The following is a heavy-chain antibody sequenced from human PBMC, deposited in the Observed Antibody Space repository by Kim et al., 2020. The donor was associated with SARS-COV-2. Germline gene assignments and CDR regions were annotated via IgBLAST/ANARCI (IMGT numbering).Heavy chain of an antibody. V-gene: IGHV3-48*02. CDR3: ARDQGDGYVY. J-gene: IGHJ4*02. D-gene: IGHD5-12*01. Sequence: AVKGRFTISRDNAKNSLYLQMNSLRDEDTAVYFCARDQGDGYVYWGQGTLVTVSS.